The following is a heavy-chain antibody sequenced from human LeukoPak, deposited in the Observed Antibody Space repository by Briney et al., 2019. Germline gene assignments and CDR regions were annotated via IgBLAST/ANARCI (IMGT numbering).Heavy chain of an antibody. D-gene: IGHD1-26*01. CDR2: ISESGVGT. Sequence: GGSLRLPCAASGFTFRSYAMNWVRQAPGKGLEWVSGISESGVGTNYADSVKGRFTTSRDNSKNTLYLQMNSLRAEDTAVYYCAKVKVGATIDYWGQGTLVTVSS. CDR1: GFTFRSYA. CDR3: AKVKVGATIDY. J-gene: IGHJ4*02. V-gene: IGHV3-23*01.